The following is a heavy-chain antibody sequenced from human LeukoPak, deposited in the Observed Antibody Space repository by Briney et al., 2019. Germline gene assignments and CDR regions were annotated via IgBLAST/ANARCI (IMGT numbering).Heavy chain of an antibody. Sequence: GGSLRLSCAASEFTFNTYWMTWVRQAPGKGLEWVADIKQDGSEKYYVDSVKGRFTISRDNSKNTLYLQMNSLRAEDTAVYYCAKRHDYGGNNAFDIWGQGTMVTVSS. D-gene: IGHD4-23*01. CDR3: AKRHDYGGNNAFDI. J-gene: IGHJ3*02. CDR1: EFTFNTYW. CDR2: IKQDGSEK. V-gene: IGHV3-7*01.